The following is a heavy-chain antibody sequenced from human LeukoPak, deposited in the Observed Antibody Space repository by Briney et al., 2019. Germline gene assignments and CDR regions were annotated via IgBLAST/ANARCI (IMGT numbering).Heavy chain of an antibody. CDR2: INPNSGGT. Sequence: GASVKVSCKASGYTFTGYYMHWVRQAPGQGLEWMGRINPNSGGTNYAQKFQGRVTMTRDTSISTAYVELSRLRSDDTAVYYCAGAAGTGTTPFDPWGQGTLVTVSS. CDR3: AGAAGTGTTPFDP. J-gene: IGHJ5*02. V-gene: IGHV1-2*06. CDR1: GYTFTGYY. D-gene: IGHD1-7*01.